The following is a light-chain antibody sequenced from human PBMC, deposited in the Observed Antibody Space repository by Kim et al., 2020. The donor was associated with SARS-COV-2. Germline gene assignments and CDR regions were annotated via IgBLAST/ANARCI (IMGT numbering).Light chain of an antibody. CDR2: EAS. J-gene: IGKJ1*01. Sequence: IVLTQSPGTLSLSPGERATLSCRASQSVGSNHVAWYQQKPGQAPRLLIYEASSRATGIPDRFSGSGSGTDFTLTISSLEPADSAVFYCQQSGTTFGQGTKVDIK. CDR1: QSVGSNH. CDR3: QQSGTT. V-gene: IGKV3-20*01.